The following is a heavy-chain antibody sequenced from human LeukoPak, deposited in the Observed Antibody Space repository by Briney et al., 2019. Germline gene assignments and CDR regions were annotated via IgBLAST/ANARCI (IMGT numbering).Heavy chain of an antibody. D-gene: IGHD2-15*01. CDR3: AKNGDRGAYCSGGTCYPYYYYYMDV. Sequence: GGSLRLSCAASGLTFSSYGMSWVRQAPGRGLEWVSAISTTGGTTYYADSVRGRLTISRDNSRNTLYLQMNSLRAEDTAIYYCAKNGDRGAYCSGGTCYPYYYYYMDVWGKGTTVTVSS. V-gene: IGHV3-23*01. CDR1: GLTFSSYG. J-gene: IGHJ6*03. CDR2: ISTTGGTT.